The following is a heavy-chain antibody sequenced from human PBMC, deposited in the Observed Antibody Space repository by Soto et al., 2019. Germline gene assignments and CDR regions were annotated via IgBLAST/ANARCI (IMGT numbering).Heavy chain of an antibody. Sequence: GGSLRLSCAASGFTFSSYSMNWVRQAPGKGLEWVSSISSSSSYIYYADSVKGRFTISRDNAKNSLYLQMNSLRAEDTAVYYCARSVDYDILTGYYNGYYFDYWGQGTLVTVSS. J-gene: IGHJ4*02. CDR1: GFTFSSYS. D-gene: IGHD3-9*01. CDR2: ISSSSSYI. CDR3: ARSVDYDILTGYYNGYYFDY. V-gene: IGHV3-21*01.